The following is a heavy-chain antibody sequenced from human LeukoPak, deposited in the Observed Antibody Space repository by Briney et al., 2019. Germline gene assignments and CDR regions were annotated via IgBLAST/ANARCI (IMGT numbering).Heavy chain of an antibody. CDR2: INPSGGST. V-gene: IGHV1-46*01. J-gene: IGHJ4*02. CDR3: ARPQRGDFWSGNLGY. D-gene: IGHD3-3*01. Sequence: ASVKVSCKASGYTFTSYYMHWVRQAPGQGLEWMGIINPSGGSTSYAQKFQGRVTMTRDTSTSAVYTELSSLRSEDTAVYYCARPQRGDFWSGNLGYWGQGTLVTVSS. CDR1: GYTFTSYY.